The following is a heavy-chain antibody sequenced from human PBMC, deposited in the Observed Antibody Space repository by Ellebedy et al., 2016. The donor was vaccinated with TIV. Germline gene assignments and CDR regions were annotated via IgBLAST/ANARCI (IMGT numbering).Heavy chain of an antibody. V-gene: IGHV3-21*06. CDR1: GFNFTNYS. Sequence: PGGSLRLSCTVSGFNFTNYSVNWVRQAPGKGLEWVSYISASGTFIYYADSVKGRFTTSRDSATNSLHLQMNNLRAEDTAVYYCARGYCSATGCYAASDFWGQGVMVTVSS. CDR3: ARGYCSATGCYAASDF. D-gene: IGHD2-2*01. J-gene: IGHJ4*02. CDR2: ISASGTFI.